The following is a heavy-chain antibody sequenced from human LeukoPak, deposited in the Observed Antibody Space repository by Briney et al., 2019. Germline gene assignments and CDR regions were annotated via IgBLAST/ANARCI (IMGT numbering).Heavy chain of an antibody. D-gene: IGHD3-10*01. Sequence: PSETLSLTCTVSGGSISGYYWSWMRQPPGKGLEWIGYIYYSASTNYKPSLKSRLTMSVDTSKNQLSLRLTSVTAADTAVYYCARDSYYYGSGSTLGYFDLWGRGTLVTVSS. CDR2: IYYSAST. J-gene: IGHJ2*01. V-gene: IGHV4-59*08. CDR1: GGSISGYY. CDR3: ARDSYYYGSGSTLGYFDL.